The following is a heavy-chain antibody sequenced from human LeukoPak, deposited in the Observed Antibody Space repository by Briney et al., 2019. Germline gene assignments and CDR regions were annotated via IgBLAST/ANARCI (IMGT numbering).Heavy chain of an antibody. Sequence: GGSLRLSCAASGFTFSSYGMHWVRQAPGEGLEWVAVISYDGSNKYYADSVKGRFTISRDNSKNTLYLQMNSLRAEDTAVYYCASARALYGYSGYDEPYFDYWGQGTLVTVSS. CDR3: ASARALYGYSGYDEPYFDY. V-gene: IGHV3-30*03. D-gene: IGHD5-12*01. CDR1: GFTFSSYG. J-gene: IGHJ4*02. CDR2: ISYDGSNK.